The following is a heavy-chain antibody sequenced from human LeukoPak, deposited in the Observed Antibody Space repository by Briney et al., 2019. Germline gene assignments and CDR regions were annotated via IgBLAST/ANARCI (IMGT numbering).Heavy chain of an antibody. CDR2: IYPGDSDT. CDR1: GYRFTSYW. J-gene: IGHJ4*02. Sequence: GESLKISCKGSGYRFTSYWIGWVRQMPGKGLEWMGIIYPGDSDTRYSPSFQGQVTTSADKSISTAYLQWSSLKASDTAMYYCAIQGSSIAVTVDYWGQGTLVTVSS. CDR3: AIQGSSIAVTVDY. D-gene: IGHD6-19*01. V-gene: IGHV5-51*01.